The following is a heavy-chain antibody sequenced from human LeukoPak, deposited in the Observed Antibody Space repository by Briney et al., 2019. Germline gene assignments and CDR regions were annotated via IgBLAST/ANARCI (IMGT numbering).Heavy chain of an antibody. CDR3: AKDPVRTYGSAVYYYYIDV. Sequence: GGSLRLSCAASGFTFSNFGMHWVRQAPGKGLEWVAFIRYDGSNKYYPDSVKGRFTISRDNSKNTLYLQMNSLRAEDTAVYYCAKDPVRTYGSAVYYYYIDVWGKGTTVTISS. CDR1: GFTFSNFG. D-gene: IGHD3-10*01. V-gene: IGHV3-30*02. CDR2: IRYDGSNK. J-gene: IGHJ6*03.